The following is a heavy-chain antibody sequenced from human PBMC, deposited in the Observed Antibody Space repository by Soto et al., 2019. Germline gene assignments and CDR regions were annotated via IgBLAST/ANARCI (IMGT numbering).Heavy chain of an antibody. CDR2: INYTGNP. J-gene: IGHJ6*02. D-gene: IGHD1-1*01. Sequence: QVQLQQWGAGLLKPSETLSLTCAVYGESLSGYYGNWIRQSPGKGLEWIGEINYTGNPNYNSSLKSRVTISIDTSKNQFSLNLSSVPAADTAVYYCARTRNLDVWGQGTTVIVSS. CDR3: ARTRNLDV. CDR1: GESLSGYY. V-gene: IGHV4-34*01.